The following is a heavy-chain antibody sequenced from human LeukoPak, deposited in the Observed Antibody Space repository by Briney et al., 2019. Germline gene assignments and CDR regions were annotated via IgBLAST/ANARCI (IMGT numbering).Heavy chain of an antibody. J-gene: IGHJ4*02. V-gene: IGHV3-43*01. Sequence: SVKGRFTISRDNSKNSLYLQMNSLRTEDTALYYCAKGGEAYFDYWGQGTLVTVSS. D-gene: IGHD6-25*01. CDR3: AKGGEAYFDY.